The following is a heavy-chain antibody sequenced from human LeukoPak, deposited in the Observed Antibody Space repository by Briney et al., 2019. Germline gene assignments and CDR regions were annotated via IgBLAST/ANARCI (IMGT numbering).Heavy chain of an antibody. CDR1: GFTFSTYW. CDR2: IKQDGSEK. Sequence: GRSLRLSCAASGFTFSTYWMSWVRQAPGKGLEWVANIKQDGSEKYYVDSVKGRFTISRDNAKNSLYLQMNSLRAEDTAMYYCARDSAGNDYWGQGTLVTVSS. J-gene: IGHJ4*02. V-gene: IGHV3-7*01. D-gene: IGHD6-13*01. CDR3: ARDSAGNDY.